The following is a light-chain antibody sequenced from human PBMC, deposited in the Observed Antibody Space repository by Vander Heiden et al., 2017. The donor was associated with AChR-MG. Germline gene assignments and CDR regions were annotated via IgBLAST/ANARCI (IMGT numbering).Light chain of an antibody. CDR1: NSNIGIKY. Sequence: QSVLTQPPSVSAAPGQRVTISCSGSNSNIGIKYMYWYQRRPGAAPKLLIYENNKRPSGIPDRFSGSKSGTSATLIITGLQTGDEADYSCATWDTGLNAMIFGGGTKLTVL. V-gene: IGLV1-51*02. J-gene: IGLJ2*01. CDR3: ATWDTGLNAMI. CDR2: ENN.